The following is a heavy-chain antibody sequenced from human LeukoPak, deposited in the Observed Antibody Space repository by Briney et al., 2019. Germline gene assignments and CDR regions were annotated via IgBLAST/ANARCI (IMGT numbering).Heavy chain of an antibody. V-gene: IGHV1-69*06. CDR1: GGTFSSYA. CDR3: ARDHYDILTGYWAYNWFDP. J-gene: IGHJ5*02. CDR2: IIPIFGTA. Sequence: ASVKVSCKASGGTFSSYAISWMRQAPGQGLEWMGGIIPIFGTANYAQKFQGRVTITADKSTSTAYMELSSLRSEDTAVYYCARDHYDILTGYWAYNWFDPWGQGTLVTVSS. D-gene: IGHD3-9*01.